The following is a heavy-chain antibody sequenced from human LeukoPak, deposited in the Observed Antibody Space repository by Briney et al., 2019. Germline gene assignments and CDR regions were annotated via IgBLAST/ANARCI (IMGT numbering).Heavy chain of an antibody. CDR1: GFTFSSYA. CDR2: ISSSGSTI. V-gene: IGHV3-48*04. D-gene: IGHD3-3*01. CDR3: ARLVTIFGVVISGAPLDY. Sequence: GGSLRLSCAASGFTFSSYAMHWVRQAPGKGLEWVSYISSSGSTIYYADSVKGRFTISRDNAKNSLYLQMNSLRAEDTAVYYCARLVTIFGVVISGAPLDYWGQGTLVTVSS. J-gene: IGHJ4*02.